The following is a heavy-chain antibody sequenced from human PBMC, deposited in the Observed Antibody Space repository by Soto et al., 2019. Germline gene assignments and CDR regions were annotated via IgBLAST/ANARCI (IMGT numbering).Heavy chain of an antibody. CDR1: GGSISNYY. CDR2: IYSSGST. Sequence: SETLTLTCTISGGSISNYYWSWIRQPPGKGLEWIGYIYSSGSTNYSPSLKSRVTISLDTSKNQFSLKLSSVTAADTAVYYCARGYCSGGSCSSPSFDFWGHRTLVTVSS. J-gene: IGHJ4*01. D-gene: IGHD2-15*01. V-gene: IGHV4-59*01. CDR3: ARGYCSGGSCSSPSFDF.